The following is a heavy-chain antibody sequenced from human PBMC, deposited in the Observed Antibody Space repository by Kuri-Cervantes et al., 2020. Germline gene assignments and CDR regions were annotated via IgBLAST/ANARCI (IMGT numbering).Heavy chain of an antibody. CDR1: GFTFSRYD. Sequence: GESLKISCAASGFTFSRYDMHWVRQSTGKGLEWVSAFGSVGDTYYSDSVKGRFTISRDNSKNTLYLQMNSLRAEDTAVYYCANEGWELLGRDYWGQGTLVTVSS. V-gene: IGHV3-13*01. J-gene: IGHJ4*02. D-gene: IGHD1-26*01. CDR2: FGSVGDT. CDR3: ANEGWELLGRDY.